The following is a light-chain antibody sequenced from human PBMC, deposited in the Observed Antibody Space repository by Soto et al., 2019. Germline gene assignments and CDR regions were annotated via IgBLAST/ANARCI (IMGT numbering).Light chain of an antibody. CDR2: ANT. CDR1: SSDIGAGYD. Sequence: QAVLTQPPSVSGAPGQRVTISCARGSSDIGAGYDVHWYQQLPGTAPRLLIFANTIRPSGVPDRFSGSKSGTSASLAITGLQAEDEADYYCQSYDSSLSGVVFGGGTKLTVL. J-gene: IGLJ2*01. V-gene: IGLV1-40*01. CDR3: QSYDSSLSGVV.